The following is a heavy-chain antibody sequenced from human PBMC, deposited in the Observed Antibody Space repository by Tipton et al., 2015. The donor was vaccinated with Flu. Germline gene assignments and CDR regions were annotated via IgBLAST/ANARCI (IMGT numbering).Heavy chain of an antibody. CDR3: ARRDFSNYVSVPKNWFDV. V-gene: IGHV4-38-2*01. D-gene: IGHD4-11*01. CDR1: GYSISSAFY. CDR2: VYQSGSH. J-gene: IGHJ5*02. Sequence: TLSLTCAVSGYSISSAFYWGWIRQPPGKGLEWIGIVYQSGSHSYNPSLRNRVTMSVDTSSHRFFLRLTSVTAADTAVYFCARRDFSNYVSVPKNWFDVWGRGSLVTGSS.